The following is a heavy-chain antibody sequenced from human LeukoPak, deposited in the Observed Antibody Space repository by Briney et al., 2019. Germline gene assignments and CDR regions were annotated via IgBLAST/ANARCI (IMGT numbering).Heavy chain of an antibody. CDR1: GGSISSYY. J-gene: IGHJ3*02. CDR2: IYYSGST. D-gene: IGHD3-10*01. Sequence: NASETLSLTCTVSGGSISSYYWSWIRQPPGKGLEWIGYIYYSGSTNYNPSLKSRVTISVDTSKNQFSLKLSSVTAADTAVYYCARSPGYGSGSYYMSRRDAFDIWGQGTMVTVSS. V-gene: IGHV4-59*01. CDR3: ARSPGYGSGSYYMSRRDAFDI.